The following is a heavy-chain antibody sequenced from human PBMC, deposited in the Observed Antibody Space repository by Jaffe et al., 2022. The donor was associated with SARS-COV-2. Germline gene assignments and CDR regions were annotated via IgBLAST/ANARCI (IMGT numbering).Heavy chain of an antibody. J-gene: IGHJ5*02. CDR3: AKDGGYDFWSGYYRVGWFDP. CDR1: GYTFTSYG. CDR2: ISAYNGNT. V-gene: IGHV1-18*01. Sequence: QVQLVQSGAEVKKPGASVKVSCKASGYTFTSYGISWVRQAPGQGLEWMGWISAYNGNTNYAQKLQGRVTMTTDTSTSTAYMELRSLRSDDTAVYYCAKDGGYDFWSGYYRVGWFDPWGQGTLVTVSS. D-gene: IGHD3-3*01.